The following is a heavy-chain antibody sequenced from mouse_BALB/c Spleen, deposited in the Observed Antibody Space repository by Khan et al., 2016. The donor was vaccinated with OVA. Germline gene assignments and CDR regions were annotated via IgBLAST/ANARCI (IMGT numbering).Heavy chain of an antibody. CDR1: GYTFTSYT. D-gene: IGHD2-14*01. CDR3: VRDGAYHRNDGWFAY. V-gene: IGHV1-4*01. Sequence: QVRLQQSGAELARPGASVKMSCKASGYTFTSYTIHWIKLRPGQGLEWIGYINPSNGYTNYNQKFKDKATLTADKSSPTAYMELSSLTSDDSALYNGVRDGAYHRNDGWFAYWGQGTLVTVSA. CDR2: INPSNGYT. J-gene: IGHJ3*01.